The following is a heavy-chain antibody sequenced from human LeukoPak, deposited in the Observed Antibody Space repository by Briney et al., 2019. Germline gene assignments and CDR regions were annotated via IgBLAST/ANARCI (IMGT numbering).Heavy chain of an antibody. CDR1: GGSISSYY. V-gene: IGHV4-59*01. Sequence: ETLSLTCTVSGGSISSYYWSWIRQPPGKGLEWIGYIYYSGSTNYNPSLKSRVTISVDTSKNQFSLKLTSVTAADTAVYYCARGVPEYYDFWSGYFYYFDYWGQGTLVTVSS. J-gene: IGHJ4*02. CDR2: IYYSGST. D-gene: IGHD3-3*01. CDR3: ARGVPEYYDFWSGYFYYFDY.